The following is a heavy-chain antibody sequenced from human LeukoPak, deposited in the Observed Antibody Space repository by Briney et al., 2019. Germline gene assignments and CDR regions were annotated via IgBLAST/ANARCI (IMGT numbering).Heavy chain of an antibody. CDR1: GDSFSSHY. Sequence: SETLSLTCAVSGDSFSSHYWTWIRQSPGTGLEWIGYISHIGRTNYNPSLKSRVTISIDTSKNQFSLKLRSVTAADTAVYYCARDLVTVTKGFDIWGQGTMVSVSS. CDR2: ISHIGRT. J-gene: IGHJ3*02. D-gene: IGHD4-17*01. CDR3: ARDLVTVTKGFDI. V-gene: IGHV4-59*11.